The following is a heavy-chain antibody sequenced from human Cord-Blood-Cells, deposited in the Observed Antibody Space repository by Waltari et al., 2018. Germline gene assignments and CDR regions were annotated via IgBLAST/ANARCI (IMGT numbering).Heavy chain of an antibody. V-gene: IGHV3-30*03. CDR3: NVGANAFDI. CDR2: ISYDGSNK. CDR1: GFTFSSYG. J-gene: IGHJ3*02. D-gene: IGHD1-26*01. Sequence: QVQLVESGGGVVQPGRSLRLSCADSGFTFSSYGLNWVRQAPGKGLEWVAVISYDGSNKYYADSVKGRFTISRDNSKNTLYLQMNSLRAEDTAVYYCNVGANAFDIWGQGTMVTVSS.